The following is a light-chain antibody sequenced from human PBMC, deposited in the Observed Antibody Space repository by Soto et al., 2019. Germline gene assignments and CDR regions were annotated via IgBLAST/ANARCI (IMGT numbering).Light chain of an antibody. Sequence: SYELTQPPSVSVAPGQTARITCGGNNIASKGVHWYLHKPGQAPVLVVYDGRDRPSGIPERFSGSNSGNTATLTISRVEAGDEADYYCQVWDTTSDHPVFGGGTKLTVL. V-gene: IGLV3-21*02. CDR2: DGR. CDR1: NIASKG. CDR3: QVWDTTSDHPV. J-gene: IGLJ2*01.